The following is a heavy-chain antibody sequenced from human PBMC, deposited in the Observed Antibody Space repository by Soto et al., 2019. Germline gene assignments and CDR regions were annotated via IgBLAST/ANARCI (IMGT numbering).Heavy chain of an antibody. Sequence: GGSLRLSCAASGFTVSSNYMSWVRQAPGKGLEWVSVIYSGGSTYYADSVKGRFTISRDNSKNTLYLQMNSLRAEDTAVYYCARDRCASVVCSGYYYGVGGMDVWGQGTTVTVSS. V-gene: IGHV3-53*01. D-gene: IGHD3-22*01. CDR1: GFTVSSNY. J-gene: IGHJ6*02. CDR3: ARDRCASVVCSGYYYGVGGMDV. CDR2: IYSGGST.